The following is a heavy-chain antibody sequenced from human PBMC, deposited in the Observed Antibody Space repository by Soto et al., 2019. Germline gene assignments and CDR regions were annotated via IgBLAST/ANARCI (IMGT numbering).Heavy chain of an antibody. CDR3: AKTGTTLWFDP. CDR2: IYYSGST. D-gene: IGHD1-1*01. Sequence: SEPLSLTCTVSGGSISSSSYYRGWIRQPPGKGLEWIGSIYYSGSTYYNPSLKSRVTISVDTSKNQFSLRLSSVTAADTAVYYCAKTGTTLWFDPWGQGTLVTVSS. CDR1: GGSISSSSYY. J-gene: IGHJ5*02. V-gene: IGHV4-39*01.